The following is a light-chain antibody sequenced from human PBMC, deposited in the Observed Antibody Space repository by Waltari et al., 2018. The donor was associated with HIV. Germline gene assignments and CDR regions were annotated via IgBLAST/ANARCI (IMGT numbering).Light chain of an antibody. CDR2: RAS. Sequence: ILLMQSPDSLSLSPGETATLSCRASQAVNNDYLAWYQQRPGQAPRLLMYRASTRAAATPDRFSGGGSGTDFTLTISSLEPDDFAVYYCHQYGDSSLMTFGPGTTVDL. J-gene: IGKJ3*01. CDR3: HQYGDSSLMT. CDR1: QAVNNDY. V-gene: IGKV3-20*01.